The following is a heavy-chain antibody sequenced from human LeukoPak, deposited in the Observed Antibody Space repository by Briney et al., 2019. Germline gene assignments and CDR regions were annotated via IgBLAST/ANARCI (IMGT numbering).Heavy chain of an antibody. CDR2: IRYDGSNK. D-gene: IGHD6-13*01. CDR1: GFTFSSYG. J-gene: IGHJ4*02. CDR3: AKDKWRYSSSYYFDY. Sequence: GGSLRLSCAASGFTFSSYGMHWVRQAPGKGLEGVAFIRYDGSNKYYADSVKGRFTISRDNSKNTLYLQMNSLRAEDTAVYYCAKDKWRYSSSYYFDYWGQGTLVTVSS. V-gene: IGHV3-30*02.